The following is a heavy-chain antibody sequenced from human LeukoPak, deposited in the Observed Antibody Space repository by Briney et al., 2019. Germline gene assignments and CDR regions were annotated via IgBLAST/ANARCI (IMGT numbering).Heavy chain of an antibody. CDR2: INTNTGNP. CDR1: GYTFTSYA. CDR3: ARDRNIGYSSSWYSIYYGMDV. V-gene: IGHV7-4-1*02. J-gene: IGHJ6*02. D-gene: IGHD6-13*01. Sequence: ASVKVSCKASGYTFTSYAMNWVRKAPGQGLEWMGWINTNTGNPTYAHGFTGRFVFSLDTSVSTAYLQISSLKAEDTAVYYCARDRNIGYSSSWYSIYYGMDVWGQGTTVTVSS.